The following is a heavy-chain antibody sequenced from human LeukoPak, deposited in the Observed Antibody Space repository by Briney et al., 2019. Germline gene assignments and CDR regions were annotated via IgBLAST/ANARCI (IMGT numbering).Heavy chain of an antibody. CDR3: ARWNDPTQNYYHYGMDV. Sequence: AASVKVSCKASGYRFSGYYMYWVRHAPGQGLELMGWINPNSGGSKYAQKFQGRVTMTRDTSISTAYMELNSLRSDDTAVYYCARWNDPTQNYYHYGMDVWGQGTTVTVSS. V-gene: IGHV1-2*02. CDR1: GYRFSGYY. CDR2: INPNSGGS. J-gene: IGHJ6*02. D-gene: IGHD1-1*01.